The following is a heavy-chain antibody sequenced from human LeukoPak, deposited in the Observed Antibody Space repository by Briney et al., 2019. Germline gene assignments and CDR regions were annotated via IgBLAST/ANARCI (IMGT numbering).Heavy chain of an antibody. J-gene: IGHJ4*02. Sequence: SETLSLTCTVSGGSISSYYWSWIRQPPGKGLEWIGYIYYSGSTNYNPSLKSRVTISVDTSKNQFSLKLSSVTAADTAVYYCARAQDGYNYWGFDYWGQGTLVTVSS. D-gene: IGHD5-24*01. V-gene: IGHV4-59*01. CDR2: IYYSGST. CDR1: GGSISSYY. CDR3: ARAQDGYNYWGFDY.